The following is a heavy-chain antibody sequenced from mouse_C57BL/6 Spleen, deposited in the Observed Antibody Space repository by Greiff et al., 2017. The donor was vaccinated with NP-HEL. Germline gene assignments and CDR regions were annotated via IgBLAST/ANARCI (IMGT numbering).Heavy chain of an antibody. CDR2: INPNNGGT. CDR3: ARWITRVVCDY. J-gene: IGHJ2*01. V-gene: IGHV1-26*01. Sequence: EVQLQQSGPELVKPGASVKISCKASGYTFTDYYMNWVKQSHGKSLEWIGDINPNNGGTSYNQKFKGKATLTVDKSSSTAYMELRSLTSEDSAVYYCARWITRVVCDYWGQGTTPTVSS. CDR1: GYTFTDYY. D-gene: IGHD1-1*01.